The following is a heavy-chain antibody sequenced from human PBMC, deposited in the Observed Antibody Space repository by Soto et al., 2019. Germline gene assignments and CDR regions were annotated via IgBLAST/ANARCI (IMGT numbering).Heavy chain of an antibody. J-gene: IGHJ6*02. Sequence: SETLSLTCAVYGGSFSAYYWGWIRQPPGKGLEWIGEIDHSGSTNYNPSLESRVTISVGTSKNQFSLKVSSVTAADTAVYHCARTDRAIFYGMDVWGQGTTVTVSS. V-gene: IGHV4-34*01. CDR2: IDHSGST. CDR1: GGSFSAYY. D-gene: IGHD3-22*01. CDR3: ARTDRAIFYGMDV.